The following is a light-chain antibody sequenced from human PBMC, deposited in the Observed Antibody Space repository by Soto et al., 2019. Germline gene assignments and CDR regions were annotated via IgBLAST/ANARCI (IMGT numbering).Light chain of an antibody. CDR2: GAS. J-gene: IGKJ2*01. CDR1: QSVSSSY. Sequence: EIVLTQSPGTLSLSPGERATLSCRASQSVSSSYLAWYQHKPGQAPRLLIYGASSRATGIPDRFSGSGSGTDPTLTISRLEPEDFAVYYCHQYGSLPHTFGQGTKLEIK. CDR3: HQYGSLPHT. V-gene: IGKV3-20*01.